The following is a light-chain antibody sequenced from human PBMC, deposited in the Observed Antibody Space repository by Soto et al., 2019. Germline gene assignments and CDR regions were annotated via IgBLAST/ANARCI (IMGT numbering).Light chain of an antibody. CDR2: DIS. Sequence: DIQTTQSPSTLSASIVDRVTITCRANQSLDNCLAWYQQKPGKAPNLLIYDISTLQSGVPSRFSGSGSGTDFTLTISSLQHEDFATYYCQQSYYNPTFGQGTKVDIK. CDR3: QQSYYNPT. CDR1: QSLDNC. J-gene: IGKJ1*01. V-gene: IGKV1-39*01.